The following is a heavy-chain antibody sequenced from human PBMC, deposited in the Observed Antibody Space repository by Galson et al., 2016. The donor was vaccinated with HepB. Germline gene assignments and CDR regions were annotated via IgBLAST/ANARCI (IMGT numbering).Heavy chain of an antibody. J-gene: IGHJ1*01. V-gene: IGHV3-23*01. CDR1: EFTFSSYA. CDR3: ATEGLIGGTYSYFQH. Sequence: SLRLSCAASEFTFSSYAMSWVRQAPGKGLEWVSAIDSSGHSTYYTDSVTGRFTISRDNSKNPVFLEMNSLRAEDTAVYFCATEGLIGGTYSYFQHWGPGTLVTVSP. CDR2: IDSSGHST. D-gene: IGHD1-26*01.